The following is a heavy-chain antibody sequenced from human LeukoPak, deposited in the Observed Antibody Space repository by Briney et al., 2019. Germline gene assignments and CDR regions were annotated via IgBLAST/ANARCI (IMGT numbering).Heavy chain of an antibody. CDR2: ISGSGGRT. Sequence: GGSLRLSCAVSGITLSNYGMSWVRQAPGKGLEWVAGISGSGGRTNYADAVKGRFTISRDNAKNTLFLQMNSLRVEATAVYFCAKRGVVIRVILVGFHKEAYYFDSWGQGALVTVSS. CDR1: GITLSNYG. V-gene: IGHV3-23*01. D-gene: IGHD3-22*01. CDR3: AKRGVVIRVILVGFHKEAYYFDS. J-gene: IGHJ4*02.